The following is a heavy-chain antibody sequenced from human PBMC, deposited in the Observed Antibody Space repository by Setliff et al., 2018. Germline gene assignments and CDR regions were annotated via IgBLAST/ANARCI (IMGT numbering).Heavy chain of an antibody. D-gene: IGHD2-2*01. Sequence: KTSETLSLTCTVSGGSVSSTSHYWGWIRQAPGKGMEWIGSVYYSGYTYYKPSLQSRVTMSVDTSKNQFSLKMTSVTAADTAVYYCARGRMRGSCSGPSCTYDPFDIWGQGTPVTVSS. CDR2: VYYSGYT. CDR3: ARGRMRGSCSGPSCTYDPFDI. V-gene: IGHV4-39*07. CDR1: GGSVSSTSHY. J-gene: IGHJ3*02.